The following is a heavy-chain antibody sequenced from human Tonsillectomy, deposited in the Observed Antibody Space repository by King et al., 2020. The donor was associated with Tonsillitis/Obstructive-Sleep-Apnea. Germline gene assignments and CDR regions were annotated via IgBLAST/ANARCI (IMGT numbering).Heavy chain of an antibody. J-gene: IGHJ1*01. CDR3: ASQCGPVTPNGFEH. D-gene: IGHD2-21*02. Sequence: VQLVESGAEVKKSGESLKISCKGSGYSFSTFWIGWVRQMPGKGLEWMGIIYPGDSETRYSPSFQGHVTFSVDKSNSTAFLQWSSLKASDTAMYYCASQCGPVTPNGFEHWGPGTLVSVSS. CDR2: IYPGDSET. CDR1: GYSFSTFW. V-gene: IGHV5-51*03.